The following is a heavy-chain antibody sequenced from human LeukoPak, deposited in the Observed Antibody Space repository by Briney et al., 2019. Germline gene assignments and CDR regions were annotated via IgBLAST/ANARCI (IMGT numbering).Heavy chain of an antibody. D-gene: IGHD3-22*01. CDR3: AREGRYYYDSSGYYYFDY. Sequence: QPGGSLRLSCAASGFTFSSYGMPWVRQAPGKGLEWVAVIWYDGSNKYYADSVKGRFTISRDNSKNTMYLQMNSLRAEDTAVYYCAREGRYYYDSSGYYYFDYWGQGTLVTVSS. V-gene: IGHV3-33*01. J-gene: IGHJ4*02. CDR2: IWYDGSNK. CDR1: GFTFSSYG.